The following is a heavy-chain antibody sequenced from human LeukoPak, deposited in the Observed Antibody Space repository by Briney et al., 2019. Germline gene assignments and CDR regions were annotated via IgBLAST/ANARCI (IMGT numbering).Heavy chain of an antibody. D-gene: IGHD1-14*01. V-gene: IGHV3-23*01. J-gene: IGHJ4*02. CDR2: IGADSVNI. Sequence: PGGSLRLSCAASGFSFSDYTMDWVRVAPGKGLEWVSVIGADSVNIQYSDSVKGRFTISRDNSKSTLYLQMNNVGVDDTAIYYCAKYRTTSAPPRTFDFWGQGTLVTVSP. CDR3: AKYRTTSAPPRTFDF. CDR1: GFSFSDYT.